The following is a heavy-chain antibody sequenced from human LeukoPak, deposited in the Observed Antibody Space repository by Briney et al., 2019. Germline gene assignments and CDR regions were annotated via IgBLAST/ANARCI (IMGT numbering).Heavy chain of an antibody. Sequence: SETLSLTCTVSGGSISSYYWSWIRQPPGKGLEWIGYIYYSGSTNYNPSLKSRVTISVDTSKNQFSLKLSSVTAADTAVYYCARVVAAVGSNAFDIWGQGTMVTVSS. CDR3: ARVVAAVGSNAFDI. CDR2: IYYSGST. CDR1: GGSISSYY. D-gene: IGHD6-13*01. J-gene: IGHJ3*02. V-gene: IGHV4-59*01.